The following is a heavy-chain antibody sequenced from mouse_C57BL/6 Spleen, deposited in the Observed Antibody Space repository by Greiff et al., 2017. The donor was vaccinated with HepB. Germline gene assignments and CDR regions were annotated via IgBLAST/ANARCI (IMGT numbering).Heavy chain of an antibody. D-gene: IGHD1-1*01. Sequence: QVQLKQPGAELVRPGSSVKLSCKASGYTFTSYWMHWVKQRPIQGLEWIGNIDPSDSETHYNQKFKDKATLTVDKSSSTAYMQLSSLTSEDSAVYYCARSPVVAWYFDVWGTGTTVTVSS. CDR3: ARSPVVAWYFDV. V-gene: IGHV1-52*01. CDR1: GYTFTSYW. CDR2: IDPSDSET. J-gene: IGHJ1*03.